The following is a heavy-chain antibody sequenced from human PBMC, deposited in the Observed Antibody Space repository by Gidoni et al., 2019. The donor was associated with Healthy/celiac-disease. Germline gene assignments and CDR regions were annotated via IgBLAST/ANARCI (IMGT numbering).Heavy chain of an antibody. V-gene: IGHV3-48*01. CDR1: GFTFSRYS. D-gene: IGHD3-10*01. Sequence: EVQLVESGGGLVQPGGSLRLSCAASGFTFSRYSMNWVRQAPGKGLEWVSYISSSSSTIYYADSVKGRFTISRDNAKNSLYLQMNSLRAEDTAVYYCARDLAFTMVRGKGKNYWGQGTLVTVSS. CDR2: ISSSSSTI. CDR3: ARDLAFTMVRGKGKNY. J-gene: IGHJ4*02.